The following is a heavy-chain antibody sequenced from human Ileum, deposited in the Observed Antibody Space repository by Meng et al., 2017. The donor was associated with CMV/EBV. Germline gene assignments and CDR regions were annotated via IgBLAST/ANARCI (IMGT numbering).Heavy chain of an antibody. V-gene: IGHV1-2*02. D-gene: IGHD2-2*02. CDR2: INPKNGDT. CDR1: GYTFTAYY. J-gene: IGHJ5*02. CDR3: AKKGVAAAISSWFDP. Sequence: QVQLLSSGAELKKPGASVKVSCKASGYTFTAYYMHWVRQAPGQGLDWMGWINPKNGDTKYAQKFQDRVTMTRDTSIRTAYMELSRPGSDDTAVYYCAKKGVAAAISSWFDPWGQGTLVTVSS.